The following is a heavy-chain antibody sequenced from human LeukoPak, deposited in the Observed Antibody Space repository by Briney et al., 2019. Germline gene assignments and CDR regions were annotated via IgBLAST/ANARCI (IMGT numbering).Heavy chain of an antibody. Sequence: GGSLRLSCAASGFNFGSYSMNWVRQAPGKGLEWVSSISSSGSYIYYAGSVKGRFTISRDNAKNSLYLQMNSLRAEDTAVYYCAKDRFDILTGYKVRSFDYWGQGTLVTVSS. D-gene: IGHD3-9*01. CDR1: GFNFGSYS. V-gene: IGHV3-21*03. CDR3: AKDRFDILTGYKVRSFDY. J-gene: IGHJ4*02. CDR2: ISSSGSYI.